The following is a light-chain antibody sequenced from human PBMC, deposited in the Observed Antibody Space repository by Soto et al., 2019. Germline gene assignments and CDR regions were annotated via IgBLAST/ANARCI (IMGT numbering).Light chain of an antibody. V-gene: IGKV3-20*01. Sequence: EIVLTQSQGTLSLSPGERATLSCRASQSVYKNFLAWYQQKPGQAPRRLISGASNRATAIPDRFSGSGSGTDFSLTIDRLEPEDFAVYFCQQYGSPPPTFGGGTKVAIK. J-gene: IGKJ4*01. CDR3: QQYGSPPPT. CDR2: GAS. CDR1: QSVYKNF.